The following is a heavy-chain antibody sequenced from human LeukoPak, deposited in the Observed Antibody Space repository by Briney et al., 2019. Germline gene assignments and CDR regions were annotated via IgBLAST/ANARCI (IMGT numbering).Heavy chain of an antibody. CDR1: GGSISGNTFY. J-gene: IGHJ6*01. D-gene: IGHD3-3*01. V-gene: IGHV4-39*01. CDR2: VYYGGST. Sequence: SETLSLTCTVSGGSISGNTFYWAWIRQTPGKGLEWIGNVYYGGSTYYSPSLRSRVSMSLNSSKNQFSLQLNSVTAADTGIYFCARGVDMSRFSEWLSPSPLDVWGQGTTVSVSS. CDR3: ARGVDMSRFSEWLSPSPLDV.